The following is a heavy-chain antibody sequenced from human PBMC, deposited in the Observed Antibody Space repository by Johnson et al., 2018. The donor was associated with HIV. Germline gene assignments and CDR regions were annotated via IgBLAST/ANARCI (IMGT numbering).Heavy chain of an antibody. D-gene: IGHD6-19*01. CDR3: ARDRARWSSGWYNDAFDI. J-gene: IGHJ3*02. CDR2: ISYDGSNK. Sequence: QVQLVESGGGVVQPGRSLGLSCAASGFTFSSYAMHWVRQAPGKGLEWVAVISYDGSNKYYADSVKGRFTISRDNSKNTLYLQMNSLRAEDTAVYYCARDRARWSSGWYNDAFDIWGQGTMVTVSS. V-gene: IGHV3-30*14. CDR1: GFTFSSYA.